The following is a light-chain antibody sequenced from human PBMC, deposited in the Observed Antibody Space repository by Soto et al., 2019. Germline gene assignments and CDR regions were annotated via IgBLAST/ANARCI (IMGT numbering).Light chain of an antibody. CDR2: GAS. CDR1: QSVAANY. CDR3: DPYGTAAPI. Sequence: ERVLTQSPGTLCLSTGERATLSCRASQSVAANYLAWYQQKRGQAPRLLIYGASSRATGIPDRFSGSGSGTDFTLTICRLEPEDFSEYYSDPYGTAAPIFGPGTKGIS. V-gene: IGKV3-20*01. J-gene: IGKJ3*01.